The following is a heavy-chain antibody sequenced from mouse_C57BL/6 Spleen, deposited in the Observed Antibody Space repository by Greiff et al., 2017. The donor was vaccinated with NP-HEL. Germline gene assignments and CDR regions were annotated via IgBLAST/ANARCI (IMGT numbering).Heavy chain of an antibody. V-gene: IGHV1-5*01. CDR3: TRGHGNYVWFAY. J-gene: IGHJ3*01. CDR2: IYPGNSDT. Sequence: VQLQQSGTVLARPGASVKMSCKTSGYTFTSYWMHWVKQRPGQGLEWIGAIYPGNSDTSYNQKFKGKAKLTAVTSASTAYMELSSLANEDSAVYYCTRGHGNYVWFAYWGQGTLVTVSA. D-gene: IGHD2-1*01. CDR1: GYTFTSYW.